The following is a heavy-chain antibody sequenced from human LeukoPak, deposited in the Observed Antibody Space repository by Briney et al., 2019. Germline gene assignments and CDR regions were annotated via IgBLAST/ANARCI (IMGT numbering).Heavy chain of an antibody. V-gene: IGHV3-23*01. CDR2: ISGSGGSR. J-gene: IGHJ5*02. Sequence: PGGSLRLSCAASGFTFSSYAMSWVRQAPGRGREWVSAISGSGGSRYYADSVKGRFTISRDNSENTLYLQMNSLRAEDTAVYYCAKDRSGYYYFWFDPWGQGTLVTVSS. CDR3: AKDRSGYYYFWFDP. D-gene: IGHD3-22*01. CDR1: GFTFSSYA.